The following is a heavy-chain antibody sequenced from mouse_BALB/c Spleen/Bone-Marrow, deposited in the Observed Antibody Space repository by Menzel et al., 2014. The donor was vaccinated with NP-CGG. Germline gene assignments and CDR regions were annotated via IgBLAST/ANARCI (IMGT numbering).Heavy chain of an antibody. V-gene: IGHV14-3*02. D-gene: IGHD2-1*01. CDR1: GFNIKDTY. CDR3: ARNGNYGAWFAY. CDR2: IDPANGNT. Sequence: EVKLVESGAELVKPGASVKLSCTASGFNIKDTYMHWVKQRPEQGLEWIGRIDPANGNTKYDPEFQGKATITADTSSNTAYLQLSSLTSEDTAVYYCARNGNYGAWFAYWGQGTLVTVSA. J-gene: IGHJ3*01.